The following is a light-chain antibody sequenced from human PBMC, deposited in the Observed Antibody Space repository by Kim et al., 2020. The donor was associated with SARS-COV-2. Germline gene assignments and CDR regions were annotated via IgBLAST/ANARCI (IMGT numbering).Light chain of an antibody. CDR2: YDS. CDR3: QVWDSSSNHVI. V-gene: IGLV3-21*04. CDR1: KIRSKS. Sequence: APGETARITCGGTKIRSKSVHWYQQKPGQAPVTVIYYDSDRPSGIPERFSGSTSGNTATLTISRVEAGDEADYYCQVWDSSSNHVIFGGGTKLTAL. J-gene: IGLJ2*01.